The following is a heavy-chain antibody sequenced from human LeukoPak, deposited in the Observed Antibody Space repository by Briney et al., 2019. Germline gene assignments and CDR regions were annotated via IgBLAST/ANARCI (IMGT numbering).Heavy chain of an antibody. Sequence: GRSLRLSCAASGFTFSSYSMNWVRQAPGKGLEWVSSISSSSSYIYYADSVKGRFTISRDNAKNSLYLQMNSLRAEDTAVYYCARGTSGYSSSWKYYFDYWGQGTLVTVSS. CDR2: ISSSSSYI. V-gene: IGHV3-21*01. J-gene: IGHJ4*02. CDR1: GFTFSSYS. D-gene: IGHD6-13*01. CDR3: ARGTSGYSSSWKYYFDY.